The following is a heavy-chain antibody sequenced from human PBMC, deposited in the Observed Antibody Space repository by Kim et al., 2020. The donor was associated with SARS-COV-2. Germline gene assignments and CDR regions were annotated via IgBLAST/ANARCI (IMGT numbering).Heavy chain of an antibody. J-gene: IGHJ4*02. V-gene: IGHV3-53*01. Sequence: THYTDSVKGRFTISRDNSKTTVYLQMNSLRADDTAMYYCARCVRGRFIDFWGQGSLVTVSS. CDR2: T. D-gene: IGHD3-3*01. CDR3: ARCVRGRFIDF.